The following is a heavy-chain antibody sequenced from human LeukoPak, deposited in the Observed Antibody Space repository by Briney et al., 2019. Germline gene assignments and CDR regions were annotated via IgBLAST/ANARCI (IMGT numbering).Heavy chain of an antibody. CDR1: GFTFSSYS. CDR2: ISSSGSSI. Sequence: GGSLRLSCAASGFTFSSYSMSWVRQAPGKGLEWVSYISSSGSSIHYADSVKGRFSISRDNAKNSLYLQINSLRAEDTAVYYCARSSYSSSSSVWGQGTMVTVSS. CDR3: ARSSYSSSSSV. J-gene: IGHJ3*01. V-gene: IGHV3-48*04. D-gene: IGHD6-6*01.